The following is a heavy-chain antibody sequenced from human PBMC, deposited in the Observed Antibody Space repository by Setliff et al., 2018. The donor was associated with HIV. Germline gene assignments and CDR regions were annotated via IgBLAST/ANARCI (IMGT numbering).Heavy chain of an antibody. Sequence: GGSLRLSCITSGFTFSEYAMSWARQAPGKGLEWVGFIRSRAYGATPEYAASVKGRFTISRDDSKSIAYLQMNSLKTEDTAVYYCTADLPDSAPYCFDYWGQGALVTVSS. V-gene: IGHV3-49*04. CDR2: IRSRAYGATP. D-gene: IGHD2-15*01. CDR1: GFTFSEYA. J-gene: IGHJ4*02. CDR3: TADLPDSAPYCFDY.